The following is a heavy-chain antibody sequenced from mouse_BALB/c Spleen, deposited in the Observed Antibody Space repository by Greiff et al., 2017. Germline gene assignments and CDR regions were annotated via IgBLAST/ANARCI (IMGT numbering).Heavy chain of an antibody. Sequence: ESGPGLVKPSQSLSLTCSVTGYSITSGYYWNWIRQFPGNKLEWMGYISYDGSNNYNPSLKNRISITRDTSKNQFFLKLNSVTTEDTATYYCAREGGNFGGFAYWGQGTLVTVSA. CDR3: AREGGNFGGFAY. D-gene: IGHD2-1*01. J-gene: IGHJ3*01. CDR1: GYSITSGYY. V-gene: IGHV3-6*02. CDR2: ISYDGSN.